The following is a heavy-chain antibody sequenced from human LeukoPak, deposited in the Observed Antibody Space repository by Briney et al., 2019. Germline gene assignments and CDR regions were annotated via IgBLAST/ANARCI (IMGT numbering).Heavy chain of an antibody. CDR2: IIDSGNIT. V-gene: IGHV3-23*01. CDR1: GSTFSSYA. J-gene: IGHJ6*03. CDR3: AKLGGQEVYNYYVGV. D-gene: IGHD3-16*01. Sequence: GRSLRLSCEASGSTFSSYAMSWVRQAPGKGLEWVSGIIDSGNITYYANSVKGRFTISRDNSKNTLYLQMNSLRAEDTAVYYCAKLGGQEVYNYYVGVWGKGTTVAVSS.